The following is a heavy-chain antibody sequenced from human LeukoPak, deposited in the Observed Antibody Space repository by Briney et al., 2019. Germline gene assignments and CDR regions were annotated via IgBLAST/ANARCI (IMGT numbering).Heavy chain of an antibody. V-gene: IGHV4-59*13. CDR2: VYYSGST. CDR1: GGSISSYY. Sequence: PSETLSLTCTVSGGSISSYYWSWIRQPPGKGLEWIGYVYYSGSTTYNPSLKSRVTISVDTSKNQFSLKLSSVTAADTAVYYCARSRFLEWLVHDAFDIWGQGTMVTVSS. D-gene: IGHD3-3*01. J-gene: IGHJ3*02. CDR3: ARSRFLEWLVHDAFDI.